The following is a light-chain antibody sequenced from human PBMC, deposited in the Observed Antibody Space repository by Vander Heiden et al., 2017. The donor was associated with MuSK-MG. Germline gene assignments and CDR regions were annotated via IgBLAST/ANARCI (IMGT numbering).Light chain of an antibody. Sequence: EIVLTQSPATLSLSPGERATLSCRASQSVSSYLAWYQQKPGQAPRLLIYDASNRATGIPARFSGGGSGTDFTLTITSLEPEDFAVYYCLQRRGWPRTSGQGTKLDFK. CDR1: QSVSSY. CDR3: LQRRGWPRT. J-gene: IGKJ2*01. V-gene: IGKV3-11*01. CDR2: DAS.